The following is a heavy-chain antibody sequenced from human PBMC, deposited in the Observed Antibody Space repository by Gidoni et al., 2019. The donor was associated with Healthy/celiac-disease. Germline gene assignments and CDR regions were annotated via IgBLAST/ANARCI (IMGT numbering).Heavy chain of an antibody. D-gene: IGHD4-4*01. J-gene: IGHJ6*02. Sequence: QVQLQESGPGLVKPSQTLSLTCPVSGGSISSGGYSWSWIGQHPGKGLEWIGYIYYSGSTYYNPSLKSRVTISVDTSKNQFSLKLSSVTAADTAVYYCARDSYSNYYYGMDVWGQGTTVTVSS. V-gene: IGHV4-31*03. CDR1: GGSISSGGYS. CDR3: ARDSYSNYYYGMDV. CDR2: IYYSGST.